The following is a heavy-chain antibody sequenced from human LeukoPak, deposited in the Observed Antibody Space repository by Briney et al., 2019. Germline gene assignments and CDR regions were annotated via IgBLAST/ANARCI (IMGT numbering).Heavy chain of an antibody. CDR3: ARVSQWLVPY. CDR1: GFTFSDYY. J-gene: IGHJ4*02. Sequence: GGSLRLSCAASGFTFSDYYMSWIRQAPGKGLEWVSYISSTSGYINYADSVKGRFTISRDNAKNSLFLQMNSLRAEDTAVYYCARVSQWLVPYWGQGTLVTVSS. CDR2: ISSTSGYI. D-gene: IGHD6-19*01. V-gene: IGHV3-11*05.